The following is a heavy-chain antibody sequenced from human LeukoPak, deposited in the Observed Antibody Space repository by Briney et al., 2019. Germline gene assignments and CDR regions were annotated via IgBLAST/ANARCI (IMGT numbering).Heavy chain of an antibody. D-gene: IGHD3-22*01. V-gene: IGHV1-2*02. CDR1: GYTFTGYY. J-gene: IGHJ4*02. CDR3: ARVQAMIVAASYYFVY. Sequence: ASVKVSCKASGYTFTGYYMHWVRQAPGHALEWMGWINPNSGGTNYAQKFKGRGTMTRGTAISTAYMELSRRRSDDTAVYYCARVQAMIVAASYYFVYWGQGTLVTVSS. CDR2: INPNSGGT.